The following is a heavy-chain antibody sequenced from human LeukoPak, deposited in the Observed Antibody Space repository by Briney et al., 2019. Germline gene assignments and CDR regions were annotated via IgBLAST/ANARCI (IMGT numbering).Heavy chain of an antibody. CDR3: AREDTAMVEHYYYYGMDV. J-gene: IGHJ6*02. CDR2: IIPIFGTA. D-gene: IGHD5-18*01. V-gene: IGHV1-69*13. CDR1: GGTFSSYA. Sequence: ASVKVSCKASGGTFSSYAISWVRQAPGQGLEWMGGIIPIFGTANYAQKFQGRVTITADESTSTAYMELSSLRSEDTAVYYCAREDTAMVEHYYYYGMDVWGQGTTVTVSS.